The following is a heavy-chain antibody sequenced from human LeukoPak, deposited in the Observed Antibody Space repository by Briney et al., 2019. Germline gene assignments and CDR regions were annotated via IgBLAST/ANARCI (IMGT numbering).Heavy chain of an antibody. CDR1: GFTFSSYG. CDR2: ISYDGSNK. V-gene: IGHV3-30*18. Sequence: PGRSLRLSCAASGFTFSSYGMHWVRQAPGKGLEWVAVISYDGSNKYYADSVKGRFTISRDNSKNTLYPQMNSLRAEDTAVYYCAKVLTAGPFDYWGQGTLVTVSS. D-gene: IGHD6-13*01. J-gene: IGHJ4*02. CDR3: AKVLTAGPFDY.